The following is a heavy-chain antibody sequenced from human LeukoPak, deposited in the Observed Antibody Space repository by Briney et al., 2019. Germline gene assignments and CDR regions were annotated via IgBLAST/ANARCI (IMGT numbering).Heavy chain of an antibody. CDR2: ISYDGSNK. J-gene: IGHJ4*02. D-gene: IGHD3-22*01. V-gene: IGHV3-30*04. CDR1: GFTFSSYA. Sequence: GGSLRLSCAASGFTFSSYAMHWVRQAPGKGLEWVAVISYDGSNKYYADSVKGRFTISRDNSKNTLYLQMNSLRAEDTAVYYCAKGLRSMIVVVISYFDYWGQGTLVTVSS. CDR3: AKGLRSMIVVVISYFDY.